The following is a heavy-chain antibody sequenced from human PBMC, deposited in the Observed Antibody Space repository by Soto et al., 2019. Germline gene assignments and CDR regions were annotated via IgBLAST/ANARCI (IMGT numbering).Heavy chain of an antibody. CDR3: ARHSSGWYGWFDP. V-gene: IGHV3-23*01. D-gene: IGHD6-19*01. J-gene: IGHJ5*02. CDR2: ISGSGGST. Sequence: EVQLLESGGGLVQPGGSLRLSCAASGFTFSSYAMNWVRKAPGKGLGWVSVISGSGGSTYHADSVKGRFTISRDNSKNTLYLQMNSLRADDTAIYYCARHSSGWYGWFDPWGQGTLVTVSS. CDR1: GFTFSSYA.